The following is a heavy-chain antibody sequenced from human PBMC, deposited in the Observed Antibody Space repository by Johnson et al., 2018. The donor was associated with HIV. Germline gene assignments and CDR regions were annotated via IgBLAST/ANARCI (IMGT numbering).Heavy chain of an antibody. Sequence: VQLVESGGGLVQPGRSLRLSCKTSGFTVSSNYMSWVRQAPGKGLEWVSDIYSGGSTYYADSVKGRFTISRDNSKNTLYLQMNSLRAEDTAVYYCARDRVPDAFDIWGQGTMVTVSS. CDR1: GFTVSSNY. CDR2: IYSGGST. J-gene: IGHJ3*02. V-gene: IGHV3-66*01. D-gene: IGHD3-3*01. CDR3: ARDRVPDAFDI.